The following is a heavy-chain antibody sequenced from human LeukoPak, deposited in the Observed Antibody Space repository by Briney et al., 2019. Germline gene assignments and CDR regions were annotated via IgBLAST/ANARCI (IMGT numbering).Heavy chain of an antibody. D-gene: IGHD3-9*01. CDR3: ARGRDTYYDILTGYYFALDAFDI. V-gene: IGHV1-18*01. CDR2: ISAYNGNT. CDR1: GYTFTSYG. J-gene: IGHJ3*02. Sequence: ASVKVSCKASGYTFTSYGISWVRQAPGQGLEWMGRISAYNGNTNYAQKLQGRVTMTTDTSTSTAYMELRSLRSDDTAVYYCARGRDTYYDILTGYYFALDAFDIWGQGTMVTVSS.